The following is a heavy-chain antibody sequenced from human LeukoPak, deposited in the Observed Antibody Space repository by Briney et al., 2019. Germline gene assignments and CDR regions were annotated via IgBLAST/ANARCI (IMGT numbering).Heavy chain of an antibody. D-gene: IGHD3-22*01. J-gene: IGHJ1*01. CDR1: GFTFSSYL. V-gene: IGHV3-74*01. Sequence: PGGSLRLSCAASGFTFSSYLMHWVRQAPGKGLVWVSRIKSDGSTRYADSVKGRFTISRDNAKNTVSLQMNSLRAEDTGVYYCARAPSEIGGYYPEYFRHWGQGTLVTVSP. CDR2: IKSDGST. CDR3: ARAPSEIGGYYPEYFRH.